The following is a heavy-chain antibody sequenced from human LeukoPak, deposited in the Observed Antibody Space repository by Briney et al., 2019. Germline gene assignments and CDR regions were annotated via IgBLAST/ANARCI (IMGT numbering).Heavy chain of an antibody. Sequence: TSVKVSCKASGGTFSSYAISWVRQASGQGLEWMGGIIPIFGTANYAQKFQGRVTITADESTSTAYMELSSLRSEDTAVYYCAREETMVRGAFDIWGQGTMVTVSS. CDR1: GGTFSSYA. CDR3: AREETMVRGAFDI. V-gene: IGHV1-69*01. D-gene: IGHD3-10*01. CDR2: IIPIFGTA. J-gene: IGHJ3*02.